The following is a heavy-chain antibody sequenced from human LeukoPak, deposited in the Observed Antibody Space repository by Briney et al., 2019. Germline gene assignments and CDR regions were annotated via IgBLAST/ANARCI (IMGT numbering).Heavy chain of an antibody. Sequence: GGSLRLSCAASGSTFSSHAMHWVRQAPGKGLEWVAVIAYDGTNKYYADSVKGRFTMSRDNSKNTLYLQMDSLRAEDTAVYYCTRDYRVGCTGGSCYPIDYWGQGTLVTVSS. D-gene: IGHD2-15*01. V-gene: IGHV3-30*07. J-gene: IGHJ4*02. CDR3: TRDYRVGCTGGSCYPIDY. CDR1: GSTFSSHA. CDR2: IAYDGTNK.